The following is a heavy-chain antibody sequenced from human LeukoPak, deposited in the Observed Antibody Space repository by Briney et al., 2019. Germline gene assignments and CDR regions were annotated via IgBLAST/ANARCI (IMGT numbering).Heavy chain of an antibody. Sequence: GGSLRLSCAASGFTFSSYAMTWVRQAPGKGLEWVSTIINSGATTYYADSVKGRFIISRDNSKNTLDLQMNSLRAEDTAAYYCAKDIHGDYGGLDYWGQGTLVTVSS. CDR2: IINSGATT. CDR3: AKDIHGDYGGLDY. V-gene: IGHV3-23*01. CDR1: GFTFSSYA. D-gene: IGHD4-17*01. J-gene: IGHJ4*02.